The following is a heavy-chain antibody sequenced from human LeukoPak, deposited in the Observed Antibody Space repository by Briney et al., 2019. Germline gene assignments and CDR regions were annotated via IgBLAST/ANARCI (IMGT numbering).Heavy chain of an antibody. V-gene: IGHV3-23*01. D-gene: IGHD3-10*01. J-gene: IGHJ4*02. Sequence: GGSLRLSCAASGFTFSSNSMTWVRQTPGKGLEWVSGISGSGDSTFYADSVKGRLTISRDNSRNTLYLQMSSLRPEDTAVYYCTKWSGFGDDWGQGTLVAVSS. CDR3: TKWSGFGDD. CDR1: GFTFSSNS. CDR2: ISGSGDST.